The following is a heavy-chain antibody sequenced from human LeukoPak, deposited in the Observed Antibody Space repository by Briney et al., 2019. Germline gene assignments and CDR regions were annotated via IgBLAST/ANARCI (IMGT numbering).Heavy chain of an antibody. D-gene: IGHD3-10*01. CDR2: ISDYDGNT. V-gene: IGHV1-18*01. CDR3: ARSRVRGSPHPNAFDI. J-gene: IGHJ3*02. Sequence: ASVKVSCKASGDSIRSYGITWVRQAPGQGLEWMGWISDYDGNTNYAQNVQGRVTMTTDTSTSTAYMELRSLRSDDTAVYYSARSRVRGSPHPNAFDIWGQGTKVTVSS. CDR1: GDSIRSYG.